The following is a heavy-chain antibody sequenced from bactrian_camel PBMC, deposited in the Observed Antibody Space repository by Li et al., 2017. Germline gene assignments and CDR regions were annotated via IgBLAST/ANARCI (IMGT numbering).Heavy chain of an antibody. D-gene: IGHD2*01. V-gene: IGHV3S53*01. CDR1: GSDYSSTC. CDR2: INIDTKT. J-gene: IGHJ4*01. Sequence: VQLVESGGGSVPNGGSLRLSCVASGSDYSSTCMGWFRQGPGKAREGVAAINIDTKTTYADSVKGRFTISRDYAKNTLYLQLNSLRTEDTATYFCAASRGYCGGGRLFREDAYNYWGQGTQVTVS. CDR3: AASRGYCGGGRLFREDAYNY.